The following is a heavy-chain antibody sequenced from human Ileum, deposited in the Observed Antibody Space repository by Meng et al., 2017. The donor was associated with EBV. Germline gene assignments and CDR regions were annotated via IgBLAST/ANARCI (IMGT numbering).Heavy chain of an antibody. D-gene: IGHD1-26*01. Sequence: QVHLQGPGPGRVKPSETLSLTCTVSGGSVSSAHSFWTWIRQPPGKGLEWIGYMSYSGSTNYSPPLESRVTISVDTSKNQFSLKLSSVTAADTAVYYCAGDPHSGSPHWGQGTLVTVSS. V-gene: IGHV4-61*01. CDR1: GGSVSSAHSF. J-gene: IGHJ4*02. CDR2: MSYSGST. CDR3: AGDPHSGSPH.